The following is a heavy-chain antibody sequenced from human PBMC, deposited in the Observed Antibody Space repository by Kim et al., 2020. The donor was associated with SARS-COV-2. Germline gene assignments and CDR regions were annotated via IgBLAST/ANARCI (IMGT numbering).Heavy chain of an antibody. CDR2: T. V-gene: IGHV4-39*01. Sequence: TDYNPSLKSPITISIDTSKNQFSLELSSVTAADTALYYCARESTHSSSDYWGQGTLVTVSS. CDR3: ARESTHSSSDY. J-gene: IGHJ4*02. D-gene: IGHD3-22*01.